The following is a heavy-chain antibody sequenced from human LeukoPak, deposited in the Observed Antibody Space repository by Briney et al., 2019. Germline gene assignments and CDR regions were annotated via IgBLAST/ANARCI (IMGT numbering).Heavy chain of an antibody. CDR2: IYYSGST. CDR3: ARGRVAVAGKAWDY. V-gene: IGHV4-59*08. J-gene: IGHJ4*02. Sequence: SETLSLTCTVSGGSISSYYWTWIRQPPGKGLEWLGYIYYSGSTNYNPSLKSRVTISLDTSKNQFSLKLSSVTAADTAVYYCARGRVAVAGKAWDYWGQGTLVTVSS. D-gene: IGHD6-19*01. CDR1: GGSISSYY.